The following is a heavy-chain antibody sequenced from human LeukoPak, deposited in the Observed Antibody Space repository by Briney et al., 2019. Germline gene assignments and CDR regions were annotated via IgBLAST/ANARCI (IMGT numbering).Heavy chain of an antibody. CDR3: AAERTYSSSDYGMDV. J-gene: IGHJ6*02. CDR1: GFTFTSSS. CDR2: IVVGSGNT. D-gene: IGHD6-13*01. V-gene: IGHV1-58*02. Sequence: SVKVSCKASGFTFTSSSMQWARQARGQRLEWIGWIVVGSGNTNYAQKFQERVTITRDMSTSTAYMELSSLRSEDTAVYYCAAERTYSSSDYGMDVWGQGTTVTVSS.